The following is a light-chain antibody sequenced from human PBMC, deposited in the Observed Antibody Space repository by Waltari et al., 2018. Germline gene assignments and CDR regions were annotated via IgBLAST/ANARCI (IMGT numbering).Light chain of an antibody. CDR2: KVS. CDR1: QSLVHSDGNTY. J-gene: IGKJ1*01. Sequence: DVVMTQSPLSLPVTLAQSASISCRSSQSLVHSDGNTYLNWFQQRPGHSPRRLIYKVSRRDSGVPDRFSGSGSGTDFTLKISRVEAEDVGVYYCMQGTQWPRTFGQGTKVQIE. V-gene: IGKV2-30*02. CDR3: MQGTQWPRT.